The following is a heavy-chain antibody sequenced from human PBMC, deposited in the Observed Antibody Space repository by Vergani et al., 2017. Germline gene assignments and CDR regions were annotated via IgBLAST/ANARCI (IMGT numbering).Heavy chain of an antibody. Sequence: QVQLVQSGAEVKKPGSSVKVSCKASGGTFSSYAISWVRQAPGQGLEWMGGIIPIFGTANYAQKFQGRVTITADESTSTAYMELSSLRSEDTAVYYCARVDRPYMLTGYYQFDYWGQGTLVTVSS. V-gene: IGHV1-69*01. CDR2: IIPIFGTA. J-gene: IGHJ4*02. CDR1: GGTFSSYA. CDR3: ARVDRPYMLTGYYQFDY. D-gene: IGHD3-9*01.